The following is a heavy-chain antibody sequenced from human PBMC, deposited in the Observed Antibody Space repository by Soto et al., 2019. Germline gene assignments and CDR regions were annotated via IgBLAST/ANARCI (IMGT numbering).Heavy chain of an antibody. CDR1: GGSFSGYY. Sequence: SETLSLTCAVYGGSFSGYYWSWIRQPPGKGLEWIGEINHSGSTNYNPSLKSRVTISVDTSKNQFSLKLSSVTAADTAVYYCARGLPQDIVVVPAAIVNDYWGQGTLVTVSS. J-gene: IGHJ4*02. CDR2: INHSGST. CDR3: ARGLPQDIVVVPAAIVNDY. V-gene: IGHV4-34*01. D-gene: IGHD2-2*01.